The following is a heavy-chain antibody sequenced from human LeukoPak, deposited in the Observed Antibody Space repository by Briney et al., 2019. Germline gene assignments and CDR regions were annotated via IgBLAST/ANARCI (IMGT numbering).Heavy chain of an antibody. CDR3: ARDKAAVYFDY. V-gene: IGHV1-69*01. Sequence: SVKVSCKASGGTFSSYAISWVRQAPGQGLEWMGGIIPIFGTANYAQKFQGRVMITADESTSAAYMELSSLRSEDTAVYYCARDKAAVYFDYWGQGTLVTVSS. CDR2: IIPIFGTA. CDR1: GGTFSSYA. D-gene: IGHD6-13*01. J-gene: IGHJ4*02.